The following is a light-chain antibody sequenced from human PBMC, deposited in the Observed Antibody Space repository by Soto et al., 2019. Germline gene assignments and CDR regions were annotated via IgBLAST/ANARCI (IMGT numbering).Light chain of an antibody. CDR3: QHYKSYPWT. J-gene: IGKJ1*01. CDR1: QTISSW. CDR2: KAS. Sequence: DIQMTQSPSTLSGSVGDRVTITCRASQTISSWLAWYQQKPGKAPKLLIYKASNLESGVPSRFSGSGSETEFTLTISSLQPDDFAIYYCQHYKSYPWTFGQGTKVELK. V-gene: IGKV1-5*03.